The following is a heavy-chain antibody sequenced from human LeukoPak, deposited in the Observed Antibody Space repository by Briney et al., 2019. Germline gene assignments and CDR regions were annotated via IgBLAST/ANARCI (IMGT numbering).Heavy chain of an antibody. J-gene: IGHJ4*02. CDR1: GYTFTSYY. V-gene: IGHV1-46*01. CDR3: ARYCSSTSCYEYYFDY. Sequence: ASVKVSCKASGYTFTSYYMHWVRQAPGQGLEWIGIINPSGGSTSYAQKFQGRVTMTRDTSTSTVYMELSSLRSEDTAVYYCARYCSSTSCYEYYFDYWGQGTLVTVSS. D-gene: IGHD2-2*01. CDR2: INPSGGST.